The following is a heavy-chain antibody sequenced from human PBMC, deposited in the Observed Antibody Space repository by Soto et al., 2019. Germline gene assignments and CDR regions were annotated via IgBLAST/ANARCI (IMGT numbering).Heavy chain of an antibody. J-gene: IGHJ6*02. Sequence: QVQLVESGGGVVRPGRSLRLSCAASGFTFSSYGMHWVRQAPGKGLEWVAVIWYDGSNKYYADSVKGRFTISRDNSKNTLYLQMNSLRAEDTAVYYCARDREQQLALYYGMDVWGQGTTVTVSS. D-gene: IGHD6-13*01. V-gene: IGHV3-33*01. CDR3: ARDREQQLALYYGMDV. CDR1: GFTFSSYG. CDR2: IWYDGSNK.